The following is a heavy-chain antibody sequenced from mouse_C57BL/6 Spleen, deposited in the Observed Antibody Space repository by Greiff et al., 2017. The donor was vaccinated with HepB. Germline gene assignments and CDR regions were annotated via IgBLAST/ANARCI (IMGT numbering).Heavy chain of an antibody. J-gene: IGHJ4*01. CDR1: GYTFTSYW. CDR3: ARGGNDAMDY. CDR2: IYPGSGST. V-gene: IGHV1-55*01. D-gene: IGHD2-1*01. Sequence: QVQLQQPGAELVRPGSSVKLSCKASGYTFTSYWITWVKQRPGQGLEWIGDIYPGSGSTNYNEKFKSKATLTVDTSSSTAYMQLSSLTSEDSAVYYCARGGNDAMDYWGQGTSVTVSS.